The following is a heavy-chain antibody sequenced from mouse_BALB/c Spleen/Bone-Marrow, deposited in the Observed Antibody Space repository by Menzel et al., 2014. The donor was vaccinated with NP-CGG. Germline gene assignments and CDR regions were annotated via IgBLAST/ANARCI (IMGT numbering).Heavy chain of an antibody. Sequence: EVQLQESGPSLVKPSQTLSLTCSVTGDSITSGYWNWIRKFPGNKLEYMGYISYSGTTYYNPSLKSRITITRDTSKNQYYLQLNSVTAEDTATYYCARWGDYDGYFDVWGAGTTVTVSS. CDR2: ISYSGTT. J-gene: IGHJ1*01. CDR3: ARWGDYDGYFDV. V-gene: IGHV3-8*02. CDR1: GDSITSGY. D-gene: IGHD2-4*01.